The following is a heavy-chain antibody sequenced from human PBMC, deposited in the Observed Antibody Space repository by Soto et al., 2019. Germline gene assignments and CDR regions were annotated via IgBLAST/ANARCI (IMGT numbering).Heavy chain of an antibody. V-gene: IGHV4-31*03. CDR1: GGSISSGGYY. D-gene: IGHD5-18*01. CDR2: IYYSGST. CDR3: ARVDEDTAMALDY. J-gene: IGHJ4*02. Sequence: QVQLQESGPGLVKPSQTLSLTCTVSGGSISSGGYYWSWIRQHPGKGLEWIWYIYYSGSTYYNPSLKSRVTISVYTSKNQFARKLSSVTAADTAVYYCARVDEDTAMALDYWGQGPLVTVSS.